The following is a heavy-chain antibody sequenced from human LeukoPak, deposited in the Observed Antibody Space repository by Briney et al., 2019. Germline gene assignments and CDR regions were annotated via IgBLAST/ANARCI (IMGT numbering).Heavy chain of an antibody. CDR2: VNHSGST. D-gene: IGHD6-19*01. CDR1: GGSITTTNY. V-gene: IGHV4/OR15-8*01. CDR3: ARHEGQWLSAWDY. Sequence: SETLSLTCGVSGGSITTTNYWSWIRQPPGKGLEWLGDVNHSGSTNCNPSLKSRVTISVDTSKNQFSLYLTSVTAADTAVYYCARHEGQWLSAWDYWGQGTLVTASS. J-gene: IGHJ4*02.